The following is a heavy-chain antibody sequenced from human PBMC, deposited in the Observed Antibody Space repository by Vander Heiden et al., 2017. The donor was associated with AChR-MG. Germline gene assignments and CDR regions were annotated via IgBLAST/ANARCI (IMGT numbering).Heavy chain of an antibody. Sequence: VQLVDSGGGVVQPGTSLRLSCAASGFTCSSYGMHWVRQAPGKGLEWVAVIWYDGSNKYYADAVKGRFTISRDNSKNTMYLQMNRLRAEDTAVYYCARRDVYNYGPVDYWVQVRLVTVSS. CDR3: ARRDVYNYGPVDY. V-gene: IGHV3-33*01. J-gene: IGHJ4*02. CDR1: GFTCSSYG. CDR2: IWYDGSNK. D-gene: IGHD1-1*01.